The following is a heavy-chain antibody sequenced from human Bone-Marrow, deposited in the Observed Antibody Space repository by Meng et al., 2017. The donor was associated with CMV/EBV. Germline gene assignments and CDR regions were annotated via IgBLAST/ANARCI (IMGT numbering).Heavy chain of an antibody. CDR3: ARSAGKCSTPNCSHH. D-gene: IGHD2-2*01. V-gene: IGHV1-2*02. J-gene: IGHJ1*01. Sequence: ASVKVSCKASGYTFTSYYMHWVRQAPGQGFEWMGWINTDGGDTKFAQKFQGRVTMITDTSISTAYMELRRLRSDDTAVYYCARSAGKCSTPNCSHHWGQGTLVTVSS. CDR2: INTDGGDT. CDR1: GYTFTSYY.